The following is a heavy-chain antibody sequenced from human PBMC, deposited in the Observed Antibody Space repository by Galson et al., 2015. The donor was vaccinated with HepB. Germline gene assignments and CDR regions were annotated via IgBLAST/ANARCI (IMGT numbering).Heavy chain of an antibody. D-gene: IGHD6-19*01. V-gene: IGHV1-69*04. J-gene: IGHJ6*02. Sequence: SVKVSCKASGGTFSSYTISWVRQAPGQGLEWMGRIIPILGIANYAQKFQGRVTITADKSTSTAYMELSSLRSEDTAVYYCAREQEAVEDYYYGMDAWGQGTTVTVSS. CDR1: GGTFSSYT. CDR2: IIPILGIA. CDR3: AREQEAVEDYYYGMDA.